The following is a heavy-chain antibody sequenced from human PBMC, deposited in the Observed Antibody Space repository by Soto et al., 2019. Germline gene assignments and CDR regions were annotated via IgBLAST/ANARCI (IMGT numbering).Heavy chain of an antibody. CDR2: ISSNGGST. CDR3: VKDEIAAAATDYYYGMDV. V-gene: IGHV3-64D*06. CDR1: GFTFSSYA. J-gene: IGHJ6*02. D-gene: IGHD6-13*01. Sequence: GGSLRLSCSASGFTFSSYAMHWVRQAPGKGLEYVSAISSNGGSTYYADSVKGGFTISRDNSKNTLYLQMSSLRAEDTAVYYCVKDEIAAAATDYYYGMDVWGQGTTVTVS.